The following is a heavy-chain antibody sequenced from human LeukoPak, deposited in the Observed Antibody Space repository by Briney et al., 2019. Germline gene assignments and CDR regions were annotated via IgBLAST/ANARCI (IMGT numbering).Heavy chain of an antibody. CDR3: ARGVVVVPAEIEQPGGGSDY. CDR1: GYTFTGYY. J-gene: IGHJ4*02. V-gene: IGHV1-2*02. D-gene: IGHD2-2*01. Sequence: ASVKVSCKASGYTFTGYYMHWVRQAPGQGLEWMGWINPNSGGTNYAQKFQGRVTMTRDTSISTAYMELSRLRSDDTAVYYCARGVVVVPAEIEQPGGGSDYWGQGTLSPSPQ. CDR2: INPNSGGT.